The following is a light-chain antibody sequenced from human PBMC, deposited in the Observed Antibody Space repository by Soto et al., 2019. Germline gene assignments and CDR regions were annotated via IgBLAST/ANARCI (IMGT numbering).Light chain of an antibody. J-gene: IGLJ1*01. Sequence: SVLTQPPSASGSPGQSVTISCTGTSSDVGGYNYVSWYQQHPGKAPKLMIYEVSKWPSGVPDRFSGSKSGNTASLTVSGLQAEDEADYYCSSYAGSNNFVFGTGTKVTVL. CDR3: SSYAGSNNFV. CDR2: EVS. CDR1: SSDVGGYNY. V-gene: IGLV2-8*01.